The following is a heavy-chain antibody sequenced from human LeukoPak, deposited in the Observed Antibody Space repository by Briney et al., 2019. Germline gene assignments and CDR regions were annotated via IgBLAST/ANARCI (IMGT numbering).Heavy chain of an antibody. D-gene: IGHD2-2*01. CDR1: GYTFSGYD. Sequence: ASVKVSCKAYGYTFSGYDMHWVRQAPGQGLEWMGWINPNSGGTDSAQKFQDRVTMARDTSIPTAYMELSRLRSDDTAVYYCARSGCSSTSCYDYFDYWGQGTLVTVSS. CDR2: INPNSGGT. J-gene: IGHJ4*02. CDR3: ARSGCSSTSCYDYFDY. V-gene: IGHV1-2*02.